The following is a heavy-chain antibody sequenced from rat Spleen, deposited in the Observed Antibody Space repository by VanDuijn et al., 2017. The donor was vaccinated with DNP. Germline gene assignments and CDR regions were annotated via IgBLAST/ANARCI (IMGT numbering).Heavy chain of an antibody. CDR3: ARWGELHYFDY. V-gene: IGHV3-1*01. CDR2: ISYSGTT. CDR1: GYSITSNY. Sequence: EVQFQESGPGLVKSSQSLSLTCSVTGYSITSNYWAWIRKFPGNKMEYVGHISYSGTTHYNPSLKSRISITRDTSKDQFFLQLNSVTTEDTATYYCARWGELHYFDYWGQGVMVTVSS. J-gene: IGHJ2*01. D-gene: IGHD5-1*01.